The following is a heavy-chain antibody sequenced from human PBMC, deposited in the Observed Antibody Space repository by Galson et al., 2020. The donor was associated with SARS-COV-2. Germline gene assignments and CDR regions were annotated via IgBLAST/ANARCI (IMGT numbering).Heavy chain of an antibody. CDR3: AKDHSFSPDAFDF. Sequence: SETLSLTCAISGDSVSSNSATWNWIRQSPSRGLEWLGRTYHRSTWSHDYADFVKSRISINPDTSNNQLSLQLTSLTPEDTAVYYCAKDHSFSPDAFDFWGQGTMVTVSS. J-gene: IGHJ3*01. CDR2: TYHRSTWSH. V-gene: IGHV6-1*01. D-gene: IGHD1-26*01. CDR1: GDSVSSNSAT.